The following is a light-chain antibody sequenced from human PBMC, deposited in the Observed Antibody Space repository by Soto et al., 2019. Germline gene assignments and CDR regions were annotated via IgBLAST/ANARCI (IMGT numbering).Light chain of an antibody. V-gene: IGLV2-14*01. CDR2: EVS. CDR1: SSDVGGYNY. Sequence: QSALTQPASVSGSPGQSITISCTGTSSDVGGYNYVSWYQQHPGKAPKLMIYEVSNRPSGVSNRFSGSKSGSTASLTISGLQAEDEADYYCSSYTSSSIIYVFGTGTKLTVL. J-gene: IGLJ1*01. CDR3: SSYTSSSIIYV.